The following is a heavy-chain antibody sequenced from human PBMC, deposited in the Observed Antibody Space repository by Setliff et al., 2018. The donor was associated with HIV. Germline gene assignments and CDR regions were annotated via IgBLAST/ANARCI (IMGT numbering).Heavy chain of an antibody. CDR1: GGPINSGSYY. Sequence: PSETLSLTCTVSGGPINSGSYYWSWIRQPAGKGLEWIGRIYSSGTTNYNPSLKSRVTISVDTSKNQFSLKLSSVTAADTAVYYCARLPEYCSSTGCQGYFDYWGQGTLVTVSS. CDR3: ARLPEYCSSTGCQGYFDY. J-gene: IGHJ4*02. CDR2: IYSSGTT. D-gene: IGHD2-2*01. V-gene: IGHV4-61*02.